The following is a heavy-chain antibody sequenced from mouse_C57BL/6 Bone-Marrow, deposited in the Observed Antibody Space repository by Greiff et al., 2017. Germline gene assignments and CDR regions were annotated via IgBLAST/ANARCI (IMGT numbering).Heavy chain of an antibody. V-gene: IGHV1-61*01. CDR3: ARETTVVHFDY. CDR1: GYTFTSYW. Sequence: QVHVKQPGAELVRPGSSVKLSCKASGYTFTSYWMDWVKQRPGQGLEWIGNIYPSDSETHYNQKFKDKATWTVDKSSSTAYMQLSSLTSEDSAVYYCARETTVVHFDYWGQGTTLTVSS. J-gene: IGHJ2*01. CDR2: IYPSDSET. D-gene: IGHD1-1*01.